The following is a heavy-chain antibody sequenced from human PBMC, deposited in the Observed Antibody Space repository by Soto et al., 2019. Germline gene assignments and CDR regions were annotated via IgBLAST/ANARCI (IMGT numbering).Heavy chain of an antibody. CDR1: GFTFSSYA. Sequence: PGGSPRLSCAASGFTFSSYAMSWVRQAPGKGLEWVSGISGSGGSTYYADSVKGRFTISRDNSKNTLYLQMNSLRAEDTAVYYCAKDQGVGGYSYVNYYYGMDVWGQGTTVTVSS. CDR2: ISGSGGST. J-gene: IGHJ6*02. V-gene: IGHV3-23*01. CDR3: AKDQGVGGYSYVNYYYGMDV. D-gene: IGHD5-18*01.